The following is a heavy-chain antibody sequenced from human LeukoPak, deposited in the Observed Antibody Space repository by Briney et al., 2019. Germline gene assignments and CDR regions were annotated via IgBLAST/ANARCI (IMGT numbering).Heavy chain of an antibody. CDR3: AKDRYRYSNYVGGSYYYYYGMAV. D-gene: IGHD4-11*01. Sequence: PGRSLRPSCAASGFTFSSYGMHWVRQAPGKGLEWVAVISYDGSNKYYADSVKGRFTIPRDNSKNTLYLQMNSLRAEDTAVYYCAKDRYRYSNYVGGSYYYYYGMAVWGQGTTVTVPS. V-gene: IGHV3-30*18. CDR2: ISYDGSNK. CDR1: GFTFSSYG. J-gene: IGHJ6*02.